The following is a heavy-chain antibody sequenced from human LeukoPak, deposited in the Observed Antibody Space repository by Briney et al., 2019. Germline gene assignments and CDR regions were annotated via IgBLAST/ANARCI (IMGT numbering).Heavy chain of an antibody. J-gene: IGHJ3*02. CDR1: GGSISSYY. Sequence: PSETLSLTCTVSGGSISSYYWSWIRQPPGKGLEWIGYIYYSGSTNYNPSLKSRVTISVDTSKNQFSLKLSSVTAEDTAVYYCAKEGDYYGSGSYRDGFDIWGQGTRATVSS. CDR3: AKEGDYYGSGSYRDGFDI. V-gene: IGHV4-59*01. D-gene: IGHD3-10*01. CDR2: IYYSGST.